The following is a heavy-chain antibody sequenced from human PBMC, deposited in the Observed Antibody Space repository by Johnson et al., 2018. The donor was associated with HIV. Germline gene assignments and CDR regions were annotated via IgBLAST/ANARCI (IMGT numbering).Heavy chain of an antibody. CDR3: ARAYIDGAFDI. J-gene: IGHJ3*02. CDR2: IYSGGTT. Sequence: VQLVESGGGLVHPGGSLRLSCAASGFTVSSNYMNWVRQAPGKGLEWVSVIYSGGTTYYADSVKGRSTISRDNSKNTLYLQMNSLRAEDTAVYYCARAYIDGAFDIWGQGTMVTVSS. D-gene: IGHD3-16*01. CDR1: GFTVSSNY. V-gene: IGHV3-66*01.